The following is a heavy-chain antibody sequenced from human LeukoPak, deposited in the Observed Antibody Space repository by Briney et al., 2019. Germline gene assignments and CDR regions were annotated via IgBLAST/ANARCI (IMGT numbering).Heavy chain of an antibody. J-gene: IGHJ6*03. CDR1: GGTFSSYA. Sequence: SVKVSCKASGGTFSSYAISWVRQAPGQGLEWMGGIIPIFGTANYAQKFQGRVTITADESTSTAYMELSSLRSEDTAVYYCARGAGCSSTSCYGHYYYYMDVWGKGTTVTVSS. V-gene: IGHV1-69*13. CDR3: ARGAGCSSTSCYGHYYYYMDV. CDR2: IIPIFGTA. D-gene: IGHD2-2*01.